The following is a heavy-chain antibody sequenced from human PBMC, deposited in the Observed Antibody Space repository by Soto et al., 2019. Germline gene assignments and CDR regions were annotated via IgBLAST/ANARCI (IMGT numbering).Heavy chain of an antibody. V-gene: IGHV3-33*01. D-gene: IGHD5-18*01. CDR1: GFTFSSYG. J-gene: IGHJ3*01. Sequence: QVQLVESGGGVVQPGRSLRLSCAASGFTFSSYGMHWVRQAPGKGLEWVAVIWYDGSNKYYADSVKGRFTISRDNSKNTLYLQMNSLRAEDTAVYYCAREGGYSYGNAFDLWGQGTMVTVSS. CDR3: AREGGYSYGNAFDL. CDR2: IWYDGSNK.